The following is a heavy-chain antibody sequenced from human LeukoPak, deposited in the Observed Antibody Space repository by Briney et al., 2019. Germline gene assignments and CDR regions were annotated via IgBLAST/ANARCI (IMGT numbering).Heavy chain of an antibody. CDR3: ARVGGENWFDP. J-gene: IGHJ5*02. CDR1: GYTFTSYY. V-gene: IGHV1-46*01. Sequence: GASVKVSCKASGYTFTSYYMHWVRQAPGQGLEWMGIINPSGGSTSYAQKFQGRVTMTRDTSTSTVYMELSSLGSEDTAVYYCARVGGENWFDPWGQGTLVTVSS. CDR2: INPSGGST.